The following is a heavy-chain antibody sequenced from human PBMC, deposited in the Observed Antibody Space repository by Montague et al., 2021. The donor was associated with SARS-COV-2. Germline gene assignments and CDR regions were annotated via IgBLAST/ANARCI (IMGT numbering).Heavy chain of an antibody. CDR1: GVSIGSGDY. CDR3: VREKAGGIRNVFDI. V-gene: IGHV4-38-2*02. Sequence: SETLSLTCTVSGVSIGSGDYWGWSRQPPGKGLEWFRSIYHSGTTYYNPSLQSRLTMSIDTSTNQFSLRLTAVTAADTAAFFCVREKAGGIRNVFDIWGQGTTVTVSS. CDR2: IYHSGTT. J-gene: IGHJ3*02.